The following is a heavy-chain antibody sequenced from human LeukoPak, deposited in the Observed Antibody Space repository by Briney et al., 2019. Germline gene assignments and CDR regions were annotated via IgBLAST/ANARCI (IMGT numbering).Heavy chain of an antibody. CDR1: GGTFSSYA. J-gene: IGHJ6*03. V-gene: IGHV1-69*05. D-gene: IGHD2-2*01. CDR2: ILPVLGTA. CDR3: ARARGRAMREGRATPGFYYYMDV. Sequence: SVKVSCKASGGTFSSYAISWVRQAPGQGLEWMGGILPVLGTANYAQRFQGRVTITTDESTSTAYMELSSLRSEDTAVYFCARARGRAMREGRATPGFYYYMDVWGKGTTATVSS.